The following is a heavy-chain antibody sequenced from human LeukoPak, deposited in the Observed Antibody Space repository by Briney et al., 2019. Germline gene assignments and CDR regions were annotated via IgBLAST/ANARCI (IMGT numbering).Heavy chain of an antibody. Sequence: PGRSLRLSCAASGFTFSSYSMNWVRQAPRKGLEWVSSISSSSSYISYADSVKGRFTISRDNAKNSLYLQMNSLRAEDTAVYYCARGYRETDYWGQGTLVTVSS. CDR2: ISSSSSYI. D-gene: IGHD1-1*01. CDR3: ARGYRETDY. CDR1: GFTFSSYS. V-gene: IGHV3-21*01. J-gene: IGHJ4*02.